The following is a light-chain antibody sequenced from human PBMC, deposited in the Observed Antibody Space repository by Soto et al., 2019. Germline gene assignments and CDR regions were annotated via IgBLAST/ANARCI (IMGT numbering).Light chain of an antibody. Sequence: DIQMTQSPPSLSASVGDRVTITCQASQDVSNYLSWYQQKPGKAPKLLIYAASNLETGVPLRFSGSGSGTHFTFTISSLQPEDIATYYCQQYDNLPFTFGGGSNVEIK. J-gene: IGKJ4*01. CDR2: AAS. V-gene: IGKV1-33*01. CDR3: QQYDNLPFT. CDR1: QDVSNY.